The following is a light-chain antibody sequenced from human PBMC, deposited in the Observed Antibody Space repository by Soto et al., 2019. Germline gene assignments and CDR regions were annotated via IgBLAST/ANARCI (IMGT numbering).Light chain of an antibody. V-gene: IGKV3D-15*01. J-gene: IGKJ1*01. Sequence: EIVLTQSPDTLSLSPGERATLSCRASQSVSSSYLAWYQQKPGQAPRLLMYGASTRATGIPDRFSGSGSETEFTLTISSLQSEDFAVYYCQQYNNWPPWTFGQGTKVEIK. CDR3: QQYNNWPPWT. CDR2: GAS. CDR1: QSVSSSY.